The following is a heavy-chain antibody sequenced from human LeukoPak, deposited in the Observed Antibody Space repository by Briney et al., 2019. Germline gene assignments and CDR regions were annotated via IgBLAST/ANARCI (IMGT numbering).Heavy chain of an antibody. CDR3: ARNYYDSSGYLFDY. CDR2: IYHSGST. V-gene: IGHV4-4*02. J-gene: IGHJ4*02. D-gene: IGHD3-22*01. CDR1: GGSISSSNW. Sequence: SGTLSLTCAVSGGSISSSNWWSWVRQPPGKGLEWIGEIYHSGSTNYNPSLKSRVTISVDKSKNQFSLKLSSVTAADTAAYYCARNYYDSSGYLFDYWGQGTLVTVSS.